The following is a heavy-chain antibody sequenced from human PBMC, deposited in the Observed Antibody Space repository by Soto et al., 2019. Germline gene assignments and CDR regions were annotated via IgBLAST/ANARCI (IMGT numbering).Heavy chain of an antibody. V-gene: IGHV3-7*03. CDR3: ARGGELSLLPLDY. CDR2: IIQDGRAI. D-gene: IGHD2-15*01. CDR1: GFSSSDYW. J-gene: IGHJ4*02. Sequence: GGSLRLSFAASGFSSSDYWMSWVRQAPGRGLEWVAHIIQDGRAIYYVDSVRGRFTISRDSAGNSVFLEMHRLRVEDTAVYYCARGGELSLLPLDYWGLGTLVTVSS.